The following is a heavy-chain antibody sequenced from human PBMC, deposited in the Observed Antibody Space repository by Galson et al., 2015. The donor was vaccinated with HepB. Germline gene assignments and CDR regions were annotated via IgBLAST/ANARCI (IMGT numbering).Heavy chain of an antibody. J-gene: IGHJ4*02. Sequence: SLRLSCAASGFPFSDFYMHWVRQAPGKGLVWVSRINGGGRTTGYADSVKGRFSISRDNAKNTLFLQMNSLRAEDTATYYCARARYSGYDADFDYWGQGTLVTVAS. CDR2: INGGGRTT. V-gene: IGHV3-74*01. CDR1: GFPFSDFY. D-gene: IGHD5-12*01. CDR3: ARARYSGYDADFDY.